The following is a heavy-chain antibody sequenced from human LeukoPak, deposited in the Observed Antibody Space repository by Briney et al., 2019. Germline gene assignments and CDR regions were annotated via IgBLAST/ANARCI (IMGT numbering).Heavy chain of an antibody. V-gene: IGHV1-69*13. J-gene: IGHJ4*02. Sequence: SVKVSCKASGYTFTGYYMHWVRQAPGHGLEWMGGIIPIFGPANYAQKFQGRVTIVADESTSTAYMELSSLRSEDTAVYYCARGALYSVSYKSYFDYWGQGTLVSVSS. CDR1: GYTFTGYY. CDR2: IIPIFGPA. D-gene: IGHD1-26*01. CDR3: ARGALYSVSYKSYFDY.